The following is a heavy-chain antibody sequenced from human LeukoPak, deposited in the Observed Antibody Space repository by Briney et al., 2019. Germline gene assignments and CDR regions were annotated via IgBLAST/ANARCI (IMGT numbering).Heavy chain of an antibody. CDR1: GCSISSYY. CDR3: ARHGRKFCSSTSCSHYFDY. J-gene: IGHJ4*02. CDR2: ISYSGST. Sequence: KPSETLSLTCAVSGCSISSYYWSWIRQPPGKGLEWIGYISYSGSTNYNPALKKRVPISVDTSKNQSSLQLRSVTAADTAVYYCARHGRKFCSSTSCSHYFDYWGRGTLVAVSS. V-gene: IGHV4-59*08. D-gene: IGHD2-2*01.